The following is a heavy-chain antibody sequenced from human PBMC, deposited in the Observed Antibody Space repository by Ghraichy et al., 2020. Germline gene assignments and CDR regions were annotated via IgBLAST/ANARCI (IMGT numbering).Heavy chain of an antibody. V-gene: IGHV3-23*01. CDR3: AKAGYDRSDRNNWFDS. CDR2: VSGSGSST. CDR1: GFTFSSYA. D-gene: IGHD3-22*01. Sequence: GGSLRLSCAASGFTFSSYAMSWVRQAPGKGLEWVSAVSGSGSSTRSGDSVRGRFTISRDNSKNTLYLQIHSLRADDTAVYYCAKAGYDRSDRNNWFDSWGQGTLVTVSS. J-gene: IGHJ5*01.